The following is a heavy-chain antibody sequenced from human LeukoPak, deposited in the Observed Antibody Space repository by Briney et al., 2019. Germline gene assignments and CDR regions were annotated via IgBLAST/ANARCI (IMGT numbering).Heavy chain of an antibody. CDR1: GFTFDDYA. J-gene: IGHJ4*02. Sequence: GGSLRLSCAASGFTFDDYAMHWVRQAPGKGLEWVSGISWNSGSIGYADSVKGRFTISRDNAKNSLYLQMNSLRAEDTALYYCAKDRIAAAGSLDWGQGTLVTVSS. CDR3: AKDRIAAAGSLD. CDR2: ISWNSGSI. V-gene: IGHV3-9*01. D-gene: IGHD6-13*01.